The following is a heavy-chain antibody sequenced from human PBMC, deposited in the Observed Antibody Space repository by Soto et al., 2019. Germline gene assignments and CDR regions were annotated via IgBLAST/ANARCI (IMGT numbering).Heavy chain of an antibody. J-gene: IGHJ6*03. D-gene: IGHD2-15*01. Sequence: GGSLRLSCAASGFTFSSYAMSWVRQAPGKGLEWVSAISGSGGSTYYADSVKGRFTISRDNSKNTLYLQMNSLRAEDTAVYYCAKSYCSGGSCYPYYYYYMDVWGKGTTVTVSS. V-gene: IGHV3-23*01. CDR2: ISGSGGST. CDR3: AKSYCSGGSCYPYYYYYMDV. CDR1: GFTFSSYA.